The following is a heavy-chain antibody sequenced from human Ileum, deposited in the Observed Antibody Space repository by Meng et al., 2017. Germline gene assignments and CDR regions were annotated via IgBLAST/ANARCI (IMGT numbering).Heavy chain of an antibody. Sequence: VRVEGAGPGLVERSGTLSLTCAVSVRSIRSSDWWSWVRQPPGKGLEWIAEMNLGGSPNYNPSLKSRVTMSVDKSNDHLSLQLTSVTAADTAVYYCAHIFDSWGQGTLVTVSS. CDR1: VRSIRSSDW. CDR3: AHIFDS. V-gene: IGHV4-4*02. J-gene: IGHJ4*02. CDR2: MNLGGSP.